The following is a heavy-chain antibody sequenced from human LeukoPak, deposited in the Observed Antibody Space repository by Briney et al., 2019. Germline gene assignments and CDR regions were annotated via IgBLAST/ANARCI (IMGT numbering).Heavy chain of an antibody. D-gene: IGHD3-10*01. V-gene: IGHV1-69*13. CDR1: GCTFSSYA. CDR2: IIPIFGTA. CDR3: ARGYYYGSGSYFDY. Sequence: ASVKVSCKASGCTFSSYAISWVRQAPGQGLEWMGGIIPIFGTANYAQKFQGRVTITADESTSTAYMELSSLRAEDTAVYYCARGYYYGSGSYFDYWGQGTLVTVSS. J-gene: IGHJ4*02.